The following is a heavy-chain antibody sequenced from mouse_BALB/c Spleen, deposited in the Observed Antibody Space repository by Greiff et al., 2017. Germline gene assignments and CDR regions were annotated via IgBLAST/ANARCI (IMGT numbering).Heavy chain of an antibody. V-gene: IGHV1S81*02. D-gene: IGHD1-1*01. CDR2: INPSNGGT. CDR3: TRWGYGSSWYFDV. CDR1: GYTFTSYY. Sequence: QVQLKESGAELVKPGASVKLSCKASGYTFTSYYMYWVKQRPGQGLEWIGEINPSNGGTNFNEKFKSKATLTVDKSSSTAYMQLSSLTSEDSAVYYCTRWGYGSSWYFDVWGAGTTVTVSS. J-gene: IGHJ1*01.